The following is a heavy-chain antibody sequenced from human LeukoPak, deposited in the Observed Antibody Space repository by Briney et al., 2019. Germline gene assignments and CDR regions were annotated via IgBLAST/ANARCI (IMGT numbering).Heavy chain of an antibody. CDR3: ATGGGRAFDI. D-gene: IGHD1-14*01. V-gene: IGHV3-74*01. CDR1: GFTFTNAW. Sequence: GGSLRLSCATSGFTFTNAWMHWVRQAPGKGLVWVSRITGDGGSTAYADSVQGRFTISRDNAKNTLYLQMNSLRAEDTALYYCATGGGRAFDIWGQGTMVTVSS. CDR2: ITGDGGST. J-gene: IGHJ3*02.